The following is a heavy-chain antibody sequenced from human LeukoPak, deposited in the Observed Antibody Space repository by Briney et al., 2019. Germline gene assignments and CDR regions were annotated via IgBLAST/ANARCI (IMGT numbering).Heavy chain of an antibody. CDR2: ISYDGSNK. CDR3: ARDYWNYFDY. J-gene: IGHJ4*02. Sequence: GGSLRLSCAASGFTFSSYATHWVRQAPGKGLEWVAVISYDGSNKYYADSVKGRFTISRDNSKNTLYLQMNSLRAEDTAVYYCARDYWNYFDYWGQGTLVTVSS. CDR1: GFTFSSYA. D-gene: IGHD1-1*01. V-gene: IGHV3-30-3*01.